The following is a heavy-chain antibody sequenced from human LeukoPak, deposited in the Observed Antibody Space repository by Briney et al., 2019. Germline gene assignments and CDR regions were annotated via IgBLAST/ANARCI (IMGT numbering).Heavy chain of an antibody. V-gene: IGHV3-33*06. D-gene: IGHD6-19*01. CDR1: GFTFSSYG. Sequence: GGSLRLSCAASGFTFSSYGMHWVRQAPGKGLEWVAVIWYDGSNKYYADSVKGRFTISRDNSKNTLYLQMNSLRAEDTAVYYCAKDLTAVAGENGFSDYWGQGTLVTVSS. CDR3: AKDLTAVAGENGFSDY. J-gene: IGHJ4*02. CDR2: IWYDGSNK.